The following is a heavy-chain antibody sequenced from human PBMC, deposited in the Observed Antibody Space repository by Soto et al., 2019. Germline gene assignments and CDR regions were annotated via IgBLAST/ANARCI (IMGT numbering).Heavy chain of an antibody. V-gene: IGHV1-46*03. J-gene: IGHJ5*02. CDR2: INPSGGST. D-gene: IGHD3-16*02. Sequence: GASVKVSCKASGYTFTSYYMHWVRQAPGQGLEWMGIINPSGGSTSYAQKFQGRVTMTRDTSTSTVYMELSSLRSEDTAVYYCARGFYDYIWGSYRWAWFDPWGQGTLVTVSS. CDR3: ARGFYDYIWGSYRWAWFDP. CDR1: GYTFTSYY.